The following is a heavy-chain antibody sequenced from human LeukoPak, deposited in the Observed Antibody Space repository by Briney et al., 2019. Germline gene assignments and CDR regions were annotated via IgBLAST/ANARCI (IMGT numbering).Heavy chain of an antibody. D-gene: IGHD3-9*01. V-gene: IGHV4-59*01. J-gene: IGHJ5*02. Sequence: AESLSLTCTVSGRSITSSYWGWVRQSPGKGLEWIGYIHYTGSTNSNPSLKSRVTMLIDTSKNQFSLKLSSVTAADTAVYYCARGRYSAGDNWFDPWGQGTLVTVSS. CDR3: ARGRYSAGDNWFDP. CDR1: GRSITSSY. CDR2: IHYTGST.